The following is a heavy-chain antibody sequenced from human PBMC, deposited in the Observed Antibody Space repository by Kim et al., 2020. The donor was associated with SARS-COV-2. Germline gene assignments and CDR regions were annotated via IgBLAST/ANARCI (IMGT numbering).Heavy chain of an antibody. V-gene: IGHV3-7*01. Sequence: NKKYYVGSLKARFTISRDKSRNSLCLQMNSLTAEDTGVYYCAREGDAFDIWGQGTVVTVSS. CDR3: AREGDAFDI. CDR2: NKK. D-gene: IGHD3-16*01. J-gene: IGHJ3*02.